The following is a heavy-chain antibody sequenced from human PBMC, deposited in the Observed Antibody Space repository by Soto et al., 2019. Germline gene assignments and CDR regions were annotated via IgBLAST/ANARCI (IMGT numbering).Heavy chain of an antibody. J-gene: IGHJ4*02. CDR3: ARGSGITGTTFDY. CDR2: INHSGST. D-gene: IGHD1-7*01. V-gene: IGHV4-34*01. Sequence: SETLSLTCAVYGGSFSGYYWSWIRQPPGKGLEWIGEINHSGSTNYNPSLKSRVTISVDTSKNQFSLKLSSVTAADTAVYYCARGSGITGTTFDYWGQGTLVTVSS. CDR1: GGSFSGYY.